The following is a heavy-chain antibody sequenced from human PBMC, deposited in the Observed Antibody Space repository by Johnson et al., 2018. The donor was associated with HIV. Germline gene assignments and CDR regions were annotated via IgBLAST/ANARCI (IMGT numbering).Heavy chain of an antibody. Sequence: VQLVESGGGLVQPGGSLRLSCVASGFTFSSYWMSWVRQAPGKGLEWVANIKKDGSDKYYVDSVKGRFTISRDNAKNSLYLQINGLRAEDMALYYCARDGPGRYSYDIWGQGKMVTVSS. CDR1: GFTFSSYW. V-gene: IGHV3-7*01. CDR3: ARDGPGRYSYDI. J-gene: IGHJ3*02. CDR2: IKKDGSDK. D-gene: IGHD3-10*01.